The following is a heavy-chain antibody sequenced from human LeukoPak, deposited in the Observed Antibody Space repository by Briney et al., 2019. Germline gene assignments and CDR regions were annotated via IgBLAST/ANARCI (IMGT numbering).Heavy chain of an antibody. CDR3: ARLRDGRWLLEY. V-gene: IGHV4-39*01. Sequence: SETLSLTCTATGGSISSSGYYWGWIRQPPGKGLEWIASINYSGTTYYNPSLKSRVTISEDRSKNQFSLKLSSVTAADTAVYYCARLRDGRWLLEYWGQGTLVTVSS. J-gene: IGHJ4*02. D-gene: IGHD5-24*01. CDR2: INYSGTT. CDR1: GGSISSSGYY.